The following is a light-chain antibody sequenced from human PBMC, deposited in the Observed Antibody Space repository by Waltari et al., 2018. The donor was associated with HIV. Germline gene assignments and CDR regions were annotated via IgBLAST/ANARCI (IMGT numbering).Light chain of an antibody. V-gene: IGKV3-15*01. CDR1: QSVSSN. CDR3: QQFNNWPYT. CDR2: GAS. Sequence: EIVMTQSPATLSVSPGERATLSCRASQSVSSNLAWYQQKPGQAPRLLIYGASTRATGIPARFGGSGSGTEFTLTISSLQSEDFAVYYCQQFNNWPYTFGQGKAGDQT. J-gene: IGKJ2*01.